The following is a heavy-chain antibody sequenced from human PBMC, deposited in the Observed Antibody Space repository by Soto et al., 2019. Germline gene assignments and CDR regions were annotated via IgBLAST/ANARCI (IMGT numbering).Heavy chain of an antibody. CDR1: GFTFDDYA. CDR3: AKSYYGSGSYYNYHGMDV. D-gene: IGHD3-10*01. Sequence: PGGSLRLSCVASGFTFDDYAMQWVRQAPGKGLEWVSSISWSSGSIDYADSVRGRFTISRDNAKNSLYLQMSSLRAEDSALYYCAKSYYGSGSYYNYHGMDVWGQGTTVTVSS. J-gene: IGHJ6*02. V-gene: IGHV3-9*01. CDR2: ISWSSGSI.